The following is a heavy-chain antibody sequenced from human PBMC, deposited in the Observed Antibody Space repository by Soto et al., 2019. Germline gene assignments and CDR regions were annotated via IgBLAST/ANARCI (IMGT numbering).Heavy chain of an antibody. V-gene: IGHV1-18*01. CDR2: ISGYNGDA. CDR3: AKNGQPPYYYYGLDV. Sequence: ASVNVSCKASGYTFTRYGISWVRQAPGQGLEWMGWISGYNGDANYAQRFQGRVSMTIDTSTTTAYMELRTLTPDDTAVYYCAKNGQPPYYYYGLDVWGQGTTVKSP. CDR1: GYTFTRYG. D-gene: IGHD2-8*01. J-gene: IGHJ6*02.